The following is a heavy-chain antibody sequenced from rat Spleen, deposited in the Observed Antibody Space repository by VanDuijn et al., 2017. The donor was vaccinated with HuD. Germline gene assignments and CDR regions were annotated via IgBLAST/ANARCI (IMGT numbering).Heavy chain of an antibody. CDR3: ARHTYYGYYFDY. CDR2: INNAGST. J-gene: IGHJ2*01. V-gene: IGHV3-3*01. Sequence: QLQESGPGLVKPSQSLSLTCSVTVYSITSSYRWNWIRKFPGNKLEWMGYINNAGSTKNNTSLKSRISMTRDTSKNQLFLQVNSVTTEDTATYYCARHTYYGYYFDYWGQGVMVTVSS. CDR1: VYSITSSYR. D-gene: IGHD1-9*01.